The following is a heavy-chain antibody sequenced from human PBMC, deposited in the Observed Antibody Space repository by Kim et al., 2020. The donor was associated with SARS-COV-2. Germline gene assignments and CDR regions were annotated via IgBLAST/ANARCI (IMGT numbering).Heavy chain of an antibody. CDR2: IWYDGSNK. V-gene: IGHV3-33*01. CDR1: GFTFSSYG. Sequence: GGSLRLSCAASGFTFSSYGMHWVRQAPGKGLEWVAVIWYDGSNKYYADSVKGRFTISRDNSKNTLYLQMNSLRAEDTAVYYCARDSLPTYYYDSSAPSWFDPWGQGTLVTVSS. J-gene: IGHJ5*02. D-gene: IGHD3-22*01. CDR3: ARDSLPTYYYDSSAPSWFDP.